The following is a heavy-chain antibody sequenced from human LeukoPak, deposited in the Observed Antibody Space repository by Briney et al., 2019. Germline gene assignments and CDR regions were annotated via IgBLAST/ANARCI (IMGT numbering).Heavy chain of an antibody. CDR3: AKEGNYYGSGSSYDAFDI. Sequence: QPGGSLRLSCAASGFTFSSYAMSWVRQAPGKGLEWVSAISGSGGSTYYADSVKGRFTISRDNSKNTLYLQMNSLRAEDTAVYYCAKEGNYYGSGSSYDAFDIWGQGTMVTVSS. V-gene: IGHV3-23*01. J-gene: IGHJ3*02. D-gene: IGHD3-10*01. CDR2: ISGSGGST. CDR1: GFTFSSYA.